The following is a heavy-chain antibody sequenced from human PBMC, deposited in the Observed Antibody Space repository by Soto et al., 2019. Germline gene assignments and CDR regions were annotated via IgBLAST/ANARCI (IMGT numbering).Heavy chain of an antibody. CDR3: AKDVQLWLFSWFDP. Sequence: GGSLRLSCAASGFTFSSYGMHWVRQAPGKGLEWVAVISYDGSNKYYADSVKGRFTISRDNSKNTLYLQMNSLRAEDTAVYYCAKDVQLWLFSWFDPWGQGTLVTAPQ. J-gene: IGHJ5*02. CDR1: GFTFSSYG. D-gene: IGHD5-18*01. CDR2: ISYDGSNK. V-gene: IGHV3-30*18.